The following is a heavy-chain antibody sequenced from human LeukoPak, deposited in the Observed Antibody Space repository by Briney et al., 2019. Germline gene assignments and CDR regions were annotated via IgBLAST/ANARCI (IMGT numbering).Heavy chain of an antibody. CDR3: ARLPYGSGPNGYWYFDL. J-gene: IGHJ2*01. CDR2: IYTSGST. CDR1: GGSISSYY. Sequence: SETLSLTCTVSGGSISSYYWSWIRQPAGKGLEWIGRIYTSGSTYYNPSLKSRVTISVDTSKNQFSLKLSSVTAADTAVYYCARLPYGSGPNGYWYFDLWGRGTLVTVSS. V-gene: IGHV4-4*07. D-gene: IGHD3-10*01.